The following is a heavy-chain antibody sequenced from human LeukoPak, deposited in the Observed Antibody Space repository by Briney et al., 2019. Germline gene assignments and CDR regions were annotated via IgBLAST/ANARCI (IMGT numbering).Heavy chain of an antibody. CDR3: ARESGVVVVPAAMDY. CDR1: GGTFSSYA. CDR2: IIPIFGTA. Sequence: ASVKVSCKASGGTFSSYAISWVRQAPGQGLEWMGRIIPIFGTANYAQKSQGRVTITTDESTSTAYMELSSLRSEDTAVYYCARESGVVVVPAAMDYWGQGTLVTVSS. J-gene: IGHJ4*02. V-gene: IGHV1-69*05. D-gene: IGHD2-2*01.